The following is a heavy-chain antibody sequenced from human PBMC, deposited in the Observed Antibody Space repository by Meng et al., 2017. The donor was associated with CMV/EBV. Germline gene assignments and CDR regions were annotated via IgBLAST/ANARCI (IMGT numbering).Heavy chain of an antibody. Sequence: VYGGSFSGYYCSWIRQPPGKGLEWIGEINHSGSTNYNPSLKSRVTISVDTSKNQFSLKLSSVTAADTAVYYCAAGDGSGIGDNWFDPWGQGTLVTVSS. J-gene: IGHJ5*02. CDR2: INHSGST. CDR3: AAGDGSGIGDNWFDP. D-gene: IGHD3-10*01. V-gene: IGHV4-34*01. CDR1: GGSFSGYY.